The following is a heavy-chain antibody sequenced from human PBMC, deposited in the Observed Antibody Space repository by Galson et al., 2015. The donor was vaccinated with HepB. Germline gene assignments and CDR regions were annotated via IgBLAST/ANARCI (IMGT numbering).Heavy chain of an antibody. J-gene: IGHJ4*02. Sequence: PALVKPTQPLTLTCTFSVFSLSTSGVGVGWIRQPPGKALEWLALIYWDDDKRYSPSLKSRLTITKDTSKNQVVLTMTNMDPVDTATYYCAHTVGSYYDSSGYYGYWGQGTLVTVSS. CDR1: VFSLSTSGVG. CDR3: AHTVGSYYDSSGYYGY. D-gene: IGHD3-22*01. V-gene: IGHV2-5*02. CDR2: IYWDDDK.